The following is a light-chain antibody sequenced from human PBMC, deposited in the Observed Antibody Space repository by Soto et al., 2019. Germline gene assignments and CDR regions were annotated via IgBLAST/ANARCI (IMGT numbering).Light chain of an antibody. CDR1: RGIGDR. CDR3: KQPTRLLIN. J-gene: IGKJ5*01. CDR2: AAS. Sequence: ETHRTPTPSSLSAVAGCRVTVTCRASRGIGDRLAWFQQKPGKAPKLLIYAASSLQSGVPSRFSGSGSGTDFTLTFSRLKPADLVTYSCKQPTRLLINFAPGTRLEIK. V-gene: IGKV1-12*01.